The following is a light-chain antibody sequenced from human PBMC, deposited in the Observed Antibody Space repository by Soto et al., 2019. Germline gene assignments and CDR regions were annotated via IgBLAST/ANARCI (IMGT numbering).Light chain of an antibody. CDR1: QSVSNN. J-gene: IGKJ1*01. Sequence: EIVLTQPPGTLSLSPGERATLSCRASQSVSNNYLAWYQQKPGQAPRLLIHGASTRAPGFPARFSGSGSGTDFTLTISSLQSEDFAVYYCQQYNNWPWTFGQGTKVDIK. CDR2: GAS. CDR3: QQYNNWPWT. V-gene: IGKV3-15*01.